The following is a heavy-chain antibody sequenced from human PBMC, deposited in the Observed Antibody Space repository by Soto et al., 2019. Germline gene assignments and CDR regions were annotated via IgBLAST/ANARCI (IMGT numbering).Heavy chain of an antibody. D-gene: IGHD3-3*01. CDR3: ARVSGKTYYDF. CDR1: GYTFPSYY. Sequence: ASVKVSCKASGYTFPSYYTHWVRPAPGQGLEWMGIINPSGGSTSYAQKFQGRVTMTRDTSTSTVYMELSSLRSEDTAVYYCARVSGKTYYDFWGQGTLVTVSS. V-gene: IGHV1-46*01. CDR2: INPSGGST. J-gene: IGHJ4*02.